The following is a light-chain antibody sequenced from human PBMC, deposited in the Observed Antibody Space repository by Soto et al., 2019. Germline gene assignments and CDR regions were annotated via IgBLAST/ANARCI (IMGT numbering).Light chain of an antibody. Sequence: SALTQPASVSGSPGQSITISCTGTSSDVGGYSYVSSYQQHPGKTPKLMIYEVSNRPSGVSHRFSGSKSGNTASLTISGLQTEDEADYYCSSFSAITREVFGGGTKLTVL. CDR1: SSDVGGYSY. V-gene: IGLV2-14*01. CDR2: EVS. J-gene: IGLJ2*01. CDR3: SSFSAITREV.